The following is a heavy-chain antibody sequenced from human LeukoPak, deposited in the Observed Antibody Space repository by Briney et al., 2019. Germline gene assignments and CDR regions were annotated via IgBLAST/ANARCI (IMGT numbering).Heavy chain of an antibody. CDR1: GFTFSSYG. CDR3: ARTYYYDSSGYSVDY. V-gene: IGHV3-30*03. CDR2: ISYDGSNK. D-gene: IGHD3-22*01. J-gene: IGHJ4*02. Sequence: GGSLRLSCAASGFTFSSYGMHWVRQAPGKGLEWVAVISYDGSNKYYADSVKGRFTISRDNSKNTLYLQMNSLRAEDTAVYYCARTYYYDSSGYSVDYWGQGTLVTVSS.